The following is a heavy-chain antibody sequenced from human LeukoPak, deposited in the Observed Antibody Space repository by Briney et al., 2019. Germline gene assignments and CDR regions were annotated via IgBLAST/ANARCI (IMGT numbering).Heavy chain of an antibody. CDR3: VRDLGPAWY. Sequence: GGSLRLSCVVSGFTFRTYWMTWVRQAPGKGLEWVANIKQDGSEKYYVDSVKGRFTISRDNAKNSLYLQMNSLRVEDTAVYYCVRDLGPAWYWGQGTLVTVSS. J-gene: IGHJ4*02. CDR2: IKQDGSEK. CDR1: GFTFRTYW. V-gene: IGHV3-7*01.